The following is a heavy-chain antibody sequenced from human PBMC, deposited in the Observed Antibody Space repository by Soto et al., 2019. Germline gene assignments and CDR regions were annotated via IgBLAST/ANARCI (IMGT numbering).Heavy chain of an antibody. CDR3: AMVDNYVTPTPQNV. V-gene: IGHV1-18*01. J-gene: IGHJ6*02. Sequence: QVQLVQSGDEVRKPGSSVKVSCKASGYIFVNYGIDRVRQAPRQGLEWMGWLSPYSGNTHYASKVQGRLTMTTDTSTSTAYMDLGSLTSDDTAVYYCAMVDNYVTPTPQNVWGQGTTVTVSS. D-gene: IGHD3-16*01. CDR1: GYIFVNYG. CDR2: LSPYSGNT.